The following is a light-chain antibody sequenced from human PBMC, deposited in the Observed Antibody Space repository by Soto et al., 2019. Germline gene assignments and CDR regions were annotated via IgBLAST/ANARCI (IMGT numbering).Light chain of an antibody. CDR2: GAS. CDR1: QSVSSSY. J-gene: IGKJ2*01. V-gene: IGKV3-20*01. Sequence: EIVLTQSPDTLSLSPGERATLSCRASQSVSSSYLAWYQQKPGQAPRLLIYGASSRATGIPDRFSGSGSGTDFTLTISRLEPEDFAVYFCQQYGNSPPNTFGQGTKVEIK. CDR3: QQYGNSPPNT.